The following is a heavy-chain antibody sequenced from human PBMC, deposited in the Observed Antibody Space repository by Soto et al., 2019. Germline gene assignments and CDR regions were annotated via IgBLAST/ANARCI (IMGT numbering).Heavy chain of an antibody. J-gene: IGHJ6*02. CDR2: IKEDGSNI. CDR3: AKDSYTIFGVVTRYYYYGMDV. D-gene: IGHD3-3*01. V-gene: IGHV3-7*01. CDR1: GLTFSSDW. Sequence: PGGSLRLSCAASGLTFSSDWMNWVRQAPGKGLEWVANIKEDGSNIYYVDSVKGRFTISRDNAKNSLYLQMNSLRAEDTAVYYCAKDSYTIFGVVTRYYYYGMDVWGQGTTVTVSS.